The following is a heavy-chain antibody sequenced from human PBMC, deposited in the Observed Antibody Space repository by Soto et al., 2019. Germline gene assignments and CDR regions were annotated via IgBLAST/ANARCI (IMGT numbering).Heavy chain of an antibody. J-gene: IGHJ3*02. CDR3: ARVERGTATTVVDAFDI. V-gene: IGHV4-34*01. CDR2: MSHSGGT. CDR1: GGSVISGSYY. D-gene: IGHD1-26*01. Sequence: HVQLQQWGVGLLKPSETLSLTCAVYGGSVISGSYYWSWIRQPPGKGLEWIGEMSHSGGTHFNPSLKSRVTISVDTSKNQFSLKMSFVTAADTALYYCARVERGTATTVVDAFDIWGPGTMVTVSS.